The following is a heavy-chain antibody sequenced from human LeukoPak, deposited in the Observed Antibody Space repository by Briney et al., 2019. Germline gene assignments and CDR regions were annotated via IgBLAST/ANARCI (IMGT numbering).Heavy chain of an antibody. Sequence: PGGSLRLSCAASGFTFSSYSMNWVRQAPGKGLEWVSYISSSSSTIYYADSVKGRFTISRDNAKNSLYLQMNSLRAEGTAVYYCARDYVWGSYRSIKADYWGQGTLVTVSS. CDR1: GFTFSSYS. CDR3: ARDYVWGSYRSIKADY. V-gene: IGHV3-48*04. J-gene: IGHJ4*02. D-gene: IGHD3-16*02. CDR2: ISSSSSTI.